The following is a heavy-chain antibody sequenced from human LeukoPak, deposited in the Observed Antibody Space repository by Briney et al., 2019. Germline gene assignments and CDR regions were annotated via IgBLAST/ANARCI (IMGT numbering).Heavy chain of an antibody. Sequence: GESLKISCKGSGYIFTSYWIGWVRQAPGQGLEWMGWISAYNGNTNYAQKLQGRVTMTTDTSTTTAYMELRSLRSDDTAVYYCARAPRTLYSSGWYEDYWGQGTLVTVSS. D-gene: IGHD6-19*01. J-gene: IGHJ4*02. CDR1: GYIFTSYW. CDR3: ARAPRTLYSSGWYEDY. V-gene: IGHV1-18*04. CDR2: ISAYNGNT.